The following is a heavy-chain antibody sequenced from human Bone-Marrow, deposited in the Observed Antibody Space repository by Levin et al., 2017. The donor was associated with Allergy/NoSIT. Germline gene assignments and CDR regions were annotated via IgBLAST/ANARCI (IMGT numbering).Heavy chain of an antibody. CDR1: GFTFSDFY. J-gene: IGHJ3*01. V-gene: IGHV3-11*01. CDR2: ISSSGTAT. Sequence: LSLTCAASGFTFSDFYMTWIRQAPGKGLEWVSYISSSGTATNYADSVRGRFTLSRDNPKNSLYLQMNSLRAEDTAVYYCARVYYYDTSGRGAFDFWGQGTMVTVSS. D-gene: IGHD3-22*01. CDR3: ARVYYYDTSGRGAFDF.